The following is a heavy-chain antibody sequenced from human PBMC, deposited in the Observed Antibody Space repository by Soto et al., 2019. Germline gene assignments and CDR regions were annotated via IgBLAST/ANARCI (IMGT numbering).Heavy chain of an antibody. V-gene: IGHV1-2*04. CDR2: INPNSGGT. D-gene: IGHD3-9*01. CDR3: ARTYYDVLTSSYIPFDY. Sequence: GASVKVSCKASGYTFTGYYMHWVRQAPGQGLEWMGWINPNSGGTNYAQKFQGWVTMTRDTSISTAYMELRRLRPDDTAVYFCARTYYDVLTSSYIPFDYWGQGALVTVSS. J-gene: IGHJ4*02. CDR1: GYTFTGYY.